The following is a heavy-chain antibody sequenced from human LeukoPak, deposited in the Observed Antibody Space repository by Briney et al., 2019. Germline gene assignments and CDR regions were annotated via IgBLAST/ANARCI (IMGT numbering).Heavy chain of an antibody. CDR3: VRITYDFWSGYYMPDDP. V-gene: IGHV1-18*01. J-gene: IGHJ5*02. Sequence: ASVKVSCKASGYTFTNYGISWVRQAPGQGLEWMGWISIYNGNTDYTQKLRGRVTMTTDTSTSTAYMELRSLRSDDTAVYYCVRITYDFWSGYYMPDDPWGQGTLVTVSS. D-gene: IGHD3-3*01. CDR1: GYTFTNYG. CDR2: ISIYNGNT.